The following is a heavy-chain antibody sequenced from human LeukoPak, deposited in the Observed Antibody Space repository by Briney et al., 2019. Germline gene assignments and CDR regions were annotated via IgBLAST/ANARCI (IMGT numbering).Heavy chain of an antibody. V-gene: IGHV1-3*01. D-gene: IGHD6-19*01. CDR2: INAGNGNT. CDR3: ARRGSSGWYVFDY. J-gene: IGHJ4*02. CDR1: GYTFTRYA. Sequence: ASVKVSCKAAGYTFTRYAMHWVRQAPGQRLGWMGWINAGNGNTKYSQKFQGRVTIPRDTSASTAYMELSSLRSEDTAVYYCARRGSSGWYVFDYWGQGTLVTVSS.